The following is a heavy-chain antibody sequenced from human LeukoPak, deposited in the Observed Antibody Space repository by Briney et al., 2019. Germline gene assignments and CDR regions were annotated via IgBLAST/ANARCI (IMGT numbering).Heavy chain of an antibody. CDR1: GGTFSSYA. J-gene: IGHJ6*02. V-gene: IGHV1-69*04. Sequence: ASVKVSCKASGGTFSSYAISWVRQAPGQGLEWMGRIIPILGIANYAQKFQGRVTITADKSTSTAYMELSSLRSEDTAVYYCARPSYGLYGMDVWGQGTTVTVSS. CDR3: ARPSYGLYGMDV. CDR2: IIPILGIA. D-gene: IGHD3-10*01.